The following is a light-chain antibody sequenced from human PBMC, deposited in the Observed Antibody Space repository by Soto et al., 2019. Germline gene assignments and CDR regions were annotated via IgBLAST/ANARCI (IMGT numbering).Light chain of an antibody. J-gene: IGLJ2*01. CDR2: LNSDGSH. Sequence: QPVLTQSPSASAPLGASVKLTCTLSSGHSSYAIAWHQQQPEKGPRYLMKLNSDGSHSKGDGIPDRFSGSSSGAERYLTISCLQSEDEADYYCQTWGTGIQVFGGGTKLTVL. CDR1: SGHSSYA. CDR3: QTWGTGIQV. V-gene: IGLV4-69*01.